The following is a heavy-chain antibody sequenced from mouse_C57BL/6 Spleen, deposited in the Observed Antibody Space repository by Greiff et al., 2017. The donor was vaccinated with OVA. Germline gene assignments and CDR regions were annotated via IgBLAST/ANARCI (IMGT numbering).Heavy chain of an antibody. J-gene: IGHJ4*01. CDR1: GYTFTNYW. D-gene: IGHD1-1*01. V-gene: IGHV1-7*01. Sequence: VQLQQSGAELVKPGASVKLSCKASGYTFTNYWMHWVKQRPGQGLEWIGYINPSSGGTTYNQKFKGKATLTADKSSSTAYMQLSSLTYEDSAVYYCARKDSRADFDYWGQGTTVTVAS. CDR3: ARKDSRADFDY. CDR2: INPSSGGT.